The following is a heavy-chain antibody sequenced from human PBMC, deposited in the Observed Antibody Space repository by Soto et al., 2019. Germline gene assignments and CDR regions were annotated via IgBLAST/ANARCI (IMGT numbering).Heavy chain of an antibody. CDR3: ARVRSYYDSSGYYYNNWFDP. CDR2: IYSGGST. D-gene: IGHD3-22*01. Sequence: GGSLRLSCAASGFPVSSNYMSWVRQAPGKGLEWVSVIYSGGSTYYADSVKGRFTISRHNSKNTLYLQMNSLRSDDTAVYYCARVRSYYDSSGYYYNNWFDPWGQGTLVTVSS. V-gene: IGHV3-53*04. J-gene: IGHJ5*02. CDR1: GFPVSSNY.